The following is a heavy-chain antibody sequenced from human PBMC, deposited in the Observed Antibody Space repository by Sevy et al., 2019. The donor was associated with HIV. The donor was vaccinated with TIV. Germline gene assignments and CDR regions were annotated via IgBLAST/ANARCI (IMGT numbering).Heavy chain of an antibody. CDR2: MTSSGSCI. J-gene: IGHJ4*02. V-gene: IGHV3-21*01. CDR3: VRDGWNY. D-gene: IGHD2-15*01. CDR1: GFTFSTST. Sequence: GGSLRLSCAASGFTFSTSTMNWVRQAPGKGLEWVSLMTSSGSCILYADSVKGRCTISRDNDKNSVFLQMNSLRVEDTAVDYCVRDGWNYWGQGTLVTVSS.